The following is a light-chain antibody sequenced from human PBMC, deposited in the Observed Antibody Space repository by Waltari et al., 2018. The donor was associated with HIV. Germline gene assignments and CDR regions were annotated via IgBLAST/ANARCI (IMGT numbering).Light chain of an antibody. CDR1: QNIISS. CDR3: QQSHTTPRT. CDR2: AAS. Sequence: EIQMTQSPSSLSASVGDRVTITCRASQNIISSLNWYHQKPGKAPKLLIYAASNLPSGVPSRFSGSGSGTNFALTISSLHPEDFATYFCQQSHTTPRTFGQGTKLEIK. J-gene: IGKJ1*01. V-gene: IGKV1-39*01.